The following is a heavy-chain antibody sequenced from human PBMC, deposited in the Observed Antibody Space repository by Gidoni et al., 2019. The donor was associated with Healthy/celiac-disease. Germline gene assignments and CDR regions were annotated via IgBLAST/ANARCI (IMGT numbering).Heavy chain of an antibody. CDR1: GGSFSGYS. D-gene: IGHD5-12*01. CDR3: ARTAARHRKSGYVRRPSSDAFDI. J-gene: IGHJ3*02. V-gene: IGHV4-34*01. CDR2: INHSGST. Sequence: QVQLQQWGAGLLKPAETLSLTCAVYGGSFSGYSLSWIRPPPGKGLEWIVEINHSGSTNYNPSLKSRVTISVDTSKNQFSLKLSSVTAADTAVYYCARTAARHRKSGYVRRPSSDAFDIWGQGTMVTVSS.